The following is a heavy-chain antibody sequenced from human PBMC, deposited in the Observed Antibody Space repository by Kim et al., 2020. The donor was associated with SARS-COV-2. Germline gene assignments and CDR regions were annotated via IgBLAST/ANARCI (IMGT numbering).Heavy chain of an antibody. V-gene: IGHV3-30*04. Sequence: GGSLRLSCAASGFTFSSYAMHWVRQAPGKGLEWVAVISYDGSNKYYADSVKGRFTISRDNSKNTLYLQMNSLRAEDTAVYYCAREKSGSGATSGDWFDPWGQGTLVTVSS. CDR2: ISYDGSNK. J-gene: IGHJ5*02. D-gene: IGHD3-10*01. CDR1: GFTFSSYA. CDR3: AREKSGSGATSGDWFDP.